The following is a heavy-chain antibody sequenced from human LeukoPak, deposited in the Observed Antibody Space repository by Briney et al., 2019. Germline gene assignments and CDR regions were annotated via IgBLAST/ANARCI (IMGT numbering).Heavy chain of an antibody. CDR3: ASHYDFWKGFFHP. CDR1: GFTFSSYW. V-gene: IGHV3-7*01. Sequence: PGGSLRLSCAASGFTFSSYWMSWVRQAPGKGLEWVANIKQDGSEKYYADSVKGRFTISRDNAKNSLSLEMNSLRAEDTAVYSCASHYDFWKGFFHPWGQGTLVTVSS. J-gene: IGHJ5*02. D-gene: IGHD3-3*01. CDR2: IKQDGSEK.